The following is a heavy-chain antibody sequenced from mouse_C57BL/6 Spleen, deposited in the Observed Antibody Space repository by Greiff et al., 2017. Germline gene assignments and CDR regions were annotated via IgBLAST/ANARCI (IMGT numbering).Heavy chain of an antibody. J-gene: IGHJ2*01. CDR3: TRLYGSSNY. V-gene: IGHV1-15*01. Sequence: VQLQESGAELVRPGASVTLSCKASGYTFTDYEMHWVKQTPVHGLEWIGAIDPETGGTAYNQKFKGKAILTADKSSSTAYMELRSLTSEDSAVYYCTRLYGSSNYWGQGTTLTVSS. D-gene: IGHD1-1*01. CDR1: GYTFTDYE. CDR2: IDPETGGT.